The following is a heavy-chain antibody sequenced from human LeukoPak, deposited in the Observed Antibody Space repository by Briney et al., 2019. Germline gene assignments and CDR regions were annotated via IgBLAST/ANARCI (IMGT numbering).Heavy chain of an antibody. J-gene: IGHJ6*03. D-gene: IGHD2-2*01. CDR1: GGSISSGSYY. Sequence: SETLSLTCTVSGGSISSGSYYWSWIRQPAGKGLEWIGRIYTSGSTNYNPSLKSRVTISVDTSKNQFSLKLSSVTAADTAVYYCAAGYCSSTSCLPYYYYYYVDVWGKGTTVTVSS. V-gene: IGHV4-61*02. CDR2: IYTSGST. CDR3: AAGYCSSTSCLPYYYYYYVDV.